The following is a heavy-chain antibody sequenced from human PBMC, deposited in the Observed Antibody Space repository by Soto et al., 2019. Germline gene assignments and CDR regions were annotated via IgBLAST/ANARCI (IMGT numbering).Heavy chain of an antibody. CDR1: GFSLSTSGVG. CDR2: IYWDDEE. J-gene: IGHJ4*02. D-gene: IGHD2-2*01. Sequence: QITLKESGPTLGKPTQTLTLTCTFSGFSLSTSGVGVGWIRQPPGKALEWLALIYWDDEEHYSPSLKSRLTITKDTSKNQVVLSMTNMDPVDTATYYCAHRPKVCITTSCYGGFDYWGQGTLVTVSS. V-gene: IGHV2-5*02. CDR3: AHRPKVCITTSCYGGFDY.